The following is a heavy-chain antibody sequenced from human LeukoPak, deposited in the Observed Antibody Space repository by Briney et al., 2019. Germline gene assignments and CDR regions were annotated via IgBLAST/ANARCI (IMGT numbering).Heavy chain of an antibody. V-gene: IGHV5-10-1*01. CDR2: IDPSDSYT. Sequence: GESLKISCKGYGYSFTSYWIIWVRQMPGKGLEWVGRIDPSDSYTNYSPSLQGHVTISADKSIGTAYLQWSSLKASDTAMYYCARQSSNGDFDYWGQGTLVTVPS. J-gene: IGHJ4*02. CDR3: ARQSSNGDFDY. D-gene: IGHD4-11*01. CDR1: GYSFTSYW.